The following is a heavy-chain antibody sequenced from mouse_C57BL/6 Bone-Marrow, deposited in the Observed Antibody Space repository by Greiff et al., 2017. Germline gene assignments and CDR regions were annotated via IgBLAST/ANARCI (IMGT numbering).Heavy chain of an antibody. J-gene: IGHJ1*03. CDR3: ARKDGYYWDFDV. CDR2: IYPGDGDT. Sequence: QVQLKQSGPELVKPGASVKISCKASGYAFSSSWMNWVKQRPGKGLEWIGRIYPGDGDTNYNGKFKGKATLTADKSSSTAYMQRSSLTSEDSAVYFGARKDGYYWDFDVWGTGTTVTVSS. D-gene: IGHD2-3*01. CDR1: GYAFSSSW. V-gene: IGHV1-82*01.